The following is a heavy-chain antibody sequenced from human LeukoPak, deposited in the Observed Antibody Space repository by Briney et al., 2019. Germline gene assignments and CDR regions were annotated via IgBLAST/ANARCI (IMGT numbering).Heavy chain of an antibody. D-gene: IGHD3-22*01. V-gene: IGHV1-46*01. CDR3: AIVRLYYYDSSGYYSGAFDI. CDR1: GYTFTSYY. J-gene: IGHJ3*02. Sequence: ASVKVSCKASGYTFTSYYMHWVRQAPEQGLEWMGIINPSGGSTSYAQKFQGRVTMTRDTSTSTVYMELSSLRSEDTAVYYCAIVRLYYYDSSGYYSGAFDIWGQGTMVTVSS. CDR2: INPSGGST.